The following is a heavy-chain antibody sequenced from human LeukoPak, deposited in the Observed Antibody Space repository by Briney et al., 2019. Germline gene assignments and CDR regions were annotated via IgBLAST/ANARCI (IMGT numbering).Heavy chain of an antibody. Sequence: VASVKVSCKASGGTFSSYAISWVRQAPGQGLEWMGGIIPIFGTANYAQKFQGRVTITTDESTSTAYMELSSLRSEDTAVYYCAYGDLYYYYYYMDVWGKGTTVTVSS. D-gene: IGHD4-17*01. CDR2: IIPIFGTA. CDR1: GGTFSSYA. J-gene: IGHJ6*03. V-gene: IGHV1-69*05. CDR3: AYGDLYYYYYYMDV.